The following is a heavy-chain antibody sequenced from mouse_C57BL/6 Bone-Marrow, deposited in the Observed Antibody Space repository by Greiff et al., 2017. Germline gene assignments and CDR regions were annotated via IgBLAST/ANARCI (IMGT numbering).Heavy chain of an antibody. CDR3: ARQGLWYAMDY. CDR1: GFTFSDYG. Sequence: EVQRVESGGGLVQPGGSLTLSCAASGFTFSDYGMAWVRQAPRKGPEWVAFLSNLAYSIYYAATVTGRFTISRENAKNTLYLEMSSLRSEDTAMYYCARQGLWYAMDYWGQGTSVTVSS. CDR2: LSNLAYSI. V-gene: IGHV5-15*01. D-gene: IGHD1-1*02. J-gene: IGHJ4*01.